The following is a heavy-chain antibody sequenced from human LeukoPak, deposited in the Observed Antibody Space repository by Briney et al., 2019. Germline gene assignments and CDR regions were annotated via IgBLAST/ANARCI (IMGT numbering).Heavy chain of an antibody. J-gene: IGHJ4*02. CDR2: ISSSGSTT. D-gene: IGHD3-22*01. CDR3: ARDDYYDKGY. Sequence: TGGSLRLSCAASGFSFSSYEMNWIRQAPGKGLEWVSYISSSGSTTHYADSVKGRFTISSDNAKNSLYLQMNSLRAEDTAVYYFARDDYYDKGYWGQGTLVTVSS. V-gene: IGHV3-48*03. CDR1: GFSFSSYE.